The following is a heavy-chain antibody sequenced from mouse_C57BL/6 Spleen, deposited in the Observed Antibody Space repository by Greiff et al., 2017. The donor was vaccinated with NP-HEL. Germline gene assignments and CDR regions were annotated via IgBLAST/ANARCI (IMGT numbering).Heavy chain of an antibody. Sequence: VQLKQPGAELVKPGASVKMSCKASGYTFTSYWITWVKQRPGQGLEWIGDIYPGSGSTNYNEKFKSKATLTVDKSSSTAYMQLSSLTSEDSAVYYCASARGVWFAYWGQGTLVTVSA. CDR3: ASARGVWFAY. CDR1: GYTFTSYW. V-gene: IGHV1-55*01. J-gene: IGHJ3*01. CDR2: IYPGSGST.